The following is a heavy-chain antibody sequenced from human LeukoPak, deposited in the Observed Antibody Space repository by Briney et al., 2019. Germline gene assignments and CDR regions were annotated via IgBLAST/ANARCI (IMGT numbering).Heavy chain of an antibody. J-gene: IGHJ5*02. CDR2: IYYSGST. Sequence: KPSETLSLTCTVSGGSISSYYWSWIRQPPGKGLEWIGYIYYSGSTNYNPSLKSRVTISVDTSKNQFSLKLSSVTAADTAVYYCARAGLDRMGFDPWGQGTLVTVSS. D-gene: IGHD2-15*01. CDR1: GGSISSYY. V-gene: IGHV4-59*01. CDR3: ARAGLDRMGFDP.